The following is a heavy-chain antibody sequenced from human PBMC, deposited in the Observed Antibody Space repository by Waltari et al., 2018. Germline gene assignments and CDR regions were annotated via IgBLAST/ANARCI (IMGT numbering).Heavy chain of an antibody. CDR2: FKGSGVRT. CDR1: GFTFSTYV. V-gene: IGHV3-23*01. J-gene: IGHJ6*02. Sequence: EAQLLESGGDLVQSGGSLRSSCAASGFTFSTYVMSWVRQAPGKGLEWVAGFKGSGVRTSYAESVQGRFTISRDNSKNTLYLQMNSLRTEDTAVYYCAKGPYFGSGVGMDVWGQGTTVSVSS. D-gene: IGHD3-10*01. CDR3: AKGPYFGSGVGMDV.